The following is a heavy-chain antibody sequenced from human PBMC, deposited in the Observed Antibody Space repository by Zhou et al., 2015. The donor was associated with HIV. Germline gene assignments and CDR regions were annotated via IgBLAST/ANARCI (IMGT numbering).Heavy chain of an antibody. D-gene: IGHD6-19*01. CDR3: ARAPGIAVAVAGQAFDI. CDR1: GGTFSSYA. CDR2: IIPIFGTA. V-gene: IGHV1-69*12. Sequence: QVQLVQSGAEVKKPGSSVKVSCKASGGTFSSYAISWVRQAPGQGLEWMGGIIPIFGTANYAQKFQGRVTITADESTSTAYMELSSLRSEDTAVYYCARAPGIAVAVAGQAFDIWGQGTMVTVSS. J-gene: IGHJ3*02.